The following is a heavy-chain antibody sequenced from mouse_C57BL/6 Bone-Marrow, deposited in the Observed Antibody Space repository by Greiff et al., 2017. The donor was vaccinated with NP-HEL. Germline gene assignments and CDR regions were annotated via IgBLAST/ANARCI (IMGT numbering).Heavy chain of an antibody. Sequence: QVQLQQSGAELVRPGASVTLSCKASGYTFTDYEMHWVKQTPVHGLEWIGAIAPETGGTAYNQKFKGKAILTADKSSSTAYMELRSLTSEDSAVYYCTRRGVITTAPYAMDYWGQGTSVTVSS. V-gene: IGHV1-15*01. J-gene: IGHJ4*01. CDR1: GYTFTDYE. CDR3: TRRGVITTAPYAMDY. CDR2: IAPETGGT. D-gene: IGHD1-1*01.